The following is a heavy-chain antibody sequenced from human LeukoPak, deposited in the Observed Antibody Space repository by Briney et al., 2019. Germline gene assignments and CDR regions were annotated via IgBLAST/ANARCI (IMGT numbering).Heavy chain of an antibody. J-gene: IGHJ6*02. CDR3: ARETYYYDSSGYFLSARPPESYYYYGMDV. Sequence: GASVKVSCKASGYTFTSYGISWVRHAPGQGLEWMGWISAYNGNTNYAQKLPGRVTMTTDTSTSTAYMELRSLRSDDTAVYYCARETYYYDSSGYFLSARPPESYYYYGMDVWGQGTTVTVSS. CDR2: ISAYNGNT. V-gene: IGHV1-18*01. CDR1: GYTFTSYG. D-gene: IGHD3-22*01.